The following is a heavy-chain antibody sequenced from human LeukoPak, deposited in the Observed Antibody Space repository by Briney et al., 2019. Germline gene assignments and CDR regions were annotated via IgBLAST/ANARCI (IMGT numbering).Heavy chain of an antibody. V-gene: IGHV3-23*01. CDR3: AKTAQVGYSYGSSDY. CDR1: GFTFSFFA. CDR2: VSGSGGST. D-gene: IGHD5-18*01. J-gene: IGHJ4*02. Sequence: PGGSLSLFCAASGFTFSFFAMGWVRPARGGGLEWVSSVSGSGGSTYYAHSVKSRFTISRDNSKHTLYLQMNSLRAEDTAVYYCAKTAQVGYSYGSSDYWGQGTLVTASS.